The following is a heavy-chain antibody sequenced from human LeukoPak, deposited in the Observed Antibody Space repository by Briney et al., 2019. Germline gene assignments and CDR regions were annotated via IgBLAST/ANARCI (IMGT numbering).Heavy chain of an antibody. D-gene: IGHD3/OR15-3a*01. Sequence: PGGSLRLSCAASGFTFSNHIMHWVRQAPGKGLEWVSFIRFDGTNRHYVDSVKGRFTISRDNPNNMLYLQMNSLKFDGTAVYYCARDAYHSGDLDQWGEGTLVIVSS. CDR3: ARDAYHSGDLDQ. CDR1: GFTFSNHI. V-gene: IGHV3-30*02. J-gene: IGHJ4*02. CDR2: IRFDGTNR.